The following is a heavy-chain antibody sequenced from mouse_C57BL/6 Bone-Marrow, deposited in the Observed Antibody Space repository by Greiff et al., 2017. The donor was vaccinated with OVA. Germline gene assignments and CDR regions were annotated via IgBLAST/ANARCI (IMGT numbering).Heavy chain of an antibody. CDR2: IHPSDSDT. V-gene: IGHV1-74*01. Sequence: QVQLKQPGAELVKPGASVKVSCKASGYTFTSYWMHWVKQRPGQGLEWIGRIHPSDSDTNYNQKFKGKATLTVDKSSSTAYMQLSSLTSEDSAVYYCAIPGDGYPYYYAMDYWGQGTSVTVSS. CDR1: GYTFTSYW. CDR3: AIPGDGYPYYYAMDY. J-gene: IGHJ4*01. D-gene: IGHD2-3*01.